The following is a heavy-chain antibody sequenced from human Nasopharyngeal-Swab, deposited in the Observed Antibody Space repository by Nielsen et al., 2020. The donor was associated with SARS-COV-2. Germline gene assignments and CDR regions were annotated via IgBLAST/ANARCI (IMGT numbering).Heavy chain of an antibody. CDR2: ISSSSSTI. V-gene: IGHV3-48*04. J-gene: IGHJ5*02. CDR3: ARGGRWWATTSRANNWFDP. D-gene: IGHD1/OR15-1a*01. Sequence: VRQAPGKGLEWVSYISSSSSTIYYADSVKGRFTISRDNAKNSLYLQMNSLGAEDTAVYYCARGGRWWATTSRANNWFDPWGQGTLVTVSS.